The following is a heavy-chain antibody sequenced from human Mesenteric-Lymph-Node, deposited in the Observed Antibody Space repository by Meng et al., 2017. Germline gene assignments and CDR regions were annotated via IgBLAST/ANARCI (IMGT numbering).Heavy chain of an antibody. D-gene: IGHD4-17*01. CDR3: STSDYCAGQIVDY. CDR1: GFTFSSYA. J-gene: IGHJ4*02. CDR2: IGSDGVTT. Sequence: GGSLRLSCAASGFTFSSYAMTWVRQAPGKGLEWVGRIGSDGVTTHYAAPVKGRFTISRDDSKSSLYLQMNSLKTEDTAIYYCSTSDYCAGQIVDYWGQGTLVTVSS. V-gene: IGHV3-15*04.